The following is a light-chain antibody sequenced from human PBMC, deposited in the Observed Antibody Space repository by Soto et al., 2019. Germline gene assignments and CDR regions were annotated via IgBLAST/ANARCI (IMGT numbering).Light chain of an antibody. J-gene: IGKJ4*01. CDR2: KAS. V-gene: IGKV1-5*03. Sequence: DIQRTQSPSTLSASVGDRVAITCRASQSISSSLAWYQQKPGKAPKLLIYKASSLESGVPSRFSGSGSGTDFTLTISSLQPDDFATYYCQQYNTYSSLTFGGGTKVDI. CDR3: QQYNTYSSLT. CDR1: QSISSS.